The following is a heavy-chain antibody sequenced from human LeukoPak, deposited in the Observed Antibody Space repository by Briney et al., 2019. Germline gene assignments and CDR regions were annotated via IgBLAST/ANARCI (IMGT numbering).Heavy chain of an antibody. Sequence: GGSLRLSCAASGFTFSSYSMNWVRQAPGKGLEWVSSISSSSSYIYYADSVKGRFTISRDNAKNSRYLQMNSLRAEDTAVYYCARDPIPLHPPPPLVVVPAAMLDYYYGMDVWGKGTTVTVSS. CDR3: ARDPIPLHPPPPLVVVPAAMLDYYYGMDV. CDR1: GFTFSSYS. J-gene: IGHJ6*04. D-gene: IGHD2-2*01. V-gene: IGHV3-21*01. CDR2: ISSSSSYI.